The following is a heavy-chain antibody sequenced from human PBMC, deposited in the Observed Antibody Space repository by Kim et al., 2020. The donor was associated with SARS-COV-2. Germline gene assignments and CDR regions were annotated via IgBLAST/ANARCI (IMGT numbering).Heavy chain of an antibody. D-gene: IGHD3-10*01. CDR1: GGSIISGDYY. CDR2: MYYSGST. J-gene: IGHJ4*02. Sequence: SETLSLTCAVSGGSIISGDYYWSWIRQHPGKGLEWIGYMYYSGSTYYNPSLESRVSISIDTSKNQFSLRLRSVTAADTAVYYCARNRAAVRGVVDSWGQGTLVTVSS. CDR3: ARNRAAVRGVVDS. V-gene: IGHV4-31*11.